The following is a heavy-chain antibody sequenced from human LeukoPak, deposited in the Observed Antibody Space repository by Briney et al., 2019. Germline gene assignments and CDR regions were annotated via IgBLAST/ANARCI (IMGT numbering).Heavy chain of an antibody. CDR3: AREPTGFTTVTEAFDI. Sequence: PSETLSLTCTVSGGSISSYYWSWIRQPPGKGLEWIGYIYYSGSTNYNPSLKSRVTISVDTSKNQFSLKLSSVTAADTAVYYCAREPTGFTTVTEAFDIWGQGTMVTVSS. V-gene: IGHV4-59*01. CDR1: GGSISSYY. J-gene: IGHJ3*02. CDR2: IYYSGST. D-gene: IGHD4-17*01.